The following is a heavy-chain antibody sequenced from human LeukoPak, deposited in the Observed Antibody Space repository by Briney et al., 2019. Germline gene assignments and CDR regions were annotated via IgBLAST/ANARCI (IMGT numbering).Heavy chain of an antibody. J-gene: IGHJ4*02. CDR2: VFQDGNT. CDR3: ARGGYSYGYGY. V-gene: IGHV4-38-2*01. CDR1: SGNS. D-gene: IGHD5-18*01. Sequence: SETLSLTCAVSSGNSWDWIRQPPGKGLEWIGSVFQDGNTYYNPSLKSRVIISLDTSKKQFSLKLISVTAADTAMYYCARGGYSYGYGYWGQGNLVTVSS.